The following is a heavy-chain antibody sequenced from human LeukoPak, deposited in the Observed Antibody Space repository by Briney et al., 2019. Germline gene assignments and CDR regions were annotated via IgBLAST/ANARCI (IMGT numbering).Heavy chain of an antibody. Sequence: PSETLSLTCTVSGGSISSYYWSWLRQHPGKGLEWIGYIYYSGSTYYNPSLKSRVTISVDTSKNQFSLKLSSVTAADTAVYYCARGYYDFWSGYYNWSYYFDYWGQGTLVTVSS. D-gene: IGHD3-3*01. V-gene: IGHV4-59*06. CDR3: ARGYYDFWSGYYNWSYYFDY. CDR1: GGSISSYY. J-gene: IGHJ4*02. CDR2: IYYSGST.